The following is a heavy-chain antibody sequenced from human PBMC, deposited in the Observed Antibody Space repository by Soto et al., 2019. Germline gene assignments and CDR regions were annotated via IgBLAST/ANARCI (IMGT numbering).Heavy chain of an antibody. CDR2: IYYSGST. V-gene: IGHV4-31*03. Sequence: SETLSLTCTVSGGSISSGGYYWSWIRQHPGKGLEWIGYIYYSGSTYYNPSLKSRVTISVDTSKNQFSLKLSSVTAADTAVYYCARRRVRGVIKYDWFDPWGQGTLVTVSS. J-gene: IGHJ5*02. CDR3: ARRRVRGVIKYDWFDP. D-gene: IGHD3-10*01. CDR1: GGSISSGGYY.